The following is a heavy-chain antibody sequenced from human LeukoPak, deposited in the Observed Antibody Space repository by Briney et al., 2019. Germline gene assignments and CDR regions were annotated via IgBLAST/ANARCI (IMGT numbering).Heavy chain of an antibody. V-gene: IGHV3-21*01. Sequence: GGSLRLSCAVSGFTFSSYSMTWVRQAPGKGLEWVSSISRSSSYIYYADSVKGRFTISRDNAKNSLYLQMNSLRAEDTAVYFCARVGAPVGNDFDSWGQGTLVTVSS. J-gene: IGHJ4*02. CDR3: ARVGAPVGNDFDS. D-gene: IGHD1-1*01. CDR1: GFTFSSYS. CDR2: ISRSSSYI.